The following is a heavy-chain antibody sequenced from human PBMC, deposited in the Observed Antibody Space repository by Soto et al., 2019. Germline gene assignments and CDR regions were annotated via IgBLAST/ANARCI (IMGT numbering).Heavy chain of an antibody. J-gene: IGHJ4*02. V-gene: IGHV3-23*01. Sequence: VGSLRLSCAASGFTFSSFAMSWVRQAPGHGLEWVSGVSGGGGTTYYADSVKGRFTISRDNSKNTLYLQMNSLRAEDKDVYYCVKTPNSCYYPFDFWGQGTLVTVSS. CDR3: VKTPNSCYYPFDF. CDR2: VSGGGGTT. D-gene: IGHD3-22*01. CDR1: GFTFSSFA.